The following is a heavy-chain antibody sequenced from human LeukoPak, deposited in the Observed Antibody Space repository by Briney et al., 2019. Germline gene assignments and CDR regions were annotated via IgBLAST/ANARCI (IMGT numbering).Heavy chain of an antibody. CDR2: INSDGSST. J-gene: IGHJ4*02. CDR1: GFTFSSYW. D-gene: IGHD3-22*01. CDR3: ARNGYYYDSSGYYYDY. V-gene: IGHV3-74*01. Sequence: GGSLRLSCAPSGFTFSSYWMHWVRQAPGKGLVWVSRINSDGSSTSYADSVKGRFTISRDNAKNTLYLQMNSLRAEDTAVYYCARNGYYYDSSGYYYDYWGQGTLVTVS.